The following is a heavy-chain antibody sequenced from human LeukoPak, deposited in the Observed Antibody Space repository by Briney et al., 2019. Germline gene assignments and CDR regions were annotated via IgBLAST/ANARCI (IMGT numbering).Heavy chain of an antibody. CDR2: IYPGDSDT. D-gene: IGHD2-21*01. CDR1: GHSFTTYW. J-gene: IGHJ4*02. CDR3: ARSPIYAEAIYYFDC. V-gene: IGHV5-51*01. Sequence: GESLKISCKGSGHSFTTYWIAWVRQMPGKGLEWMGIIYPGDSDTRYSPSFQGQVTISADKSITTAYLQWSSLKASDNAMYYCARSPIYAEAIYYFDCWGQGTLVTVSS.